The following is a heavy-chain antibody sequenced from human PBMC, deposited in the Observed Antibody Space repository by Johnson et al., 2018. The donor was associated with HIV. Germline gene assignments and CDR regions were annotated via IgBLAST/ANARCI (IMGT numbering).Heavy chain of an antibody. D-gene: IGHD5-12*01. V-gene: IGHV3-33*01. CDR2: IWYDGSNK. CDR1: GFTFSSYG. J-gene: IGHJ3*01. Sequence: QMQLVESGGGVVQPGRSLRLSCAASGFTFSSYGMHWVRQAPGKGLEWVAVIWYDGSNKYYADSVKGRFTISRDNCKHTLYVQMNSLRPEDTAVYYCASGDDDGVWGQGTMVTVSA. CDR3: ASGDDDGV.